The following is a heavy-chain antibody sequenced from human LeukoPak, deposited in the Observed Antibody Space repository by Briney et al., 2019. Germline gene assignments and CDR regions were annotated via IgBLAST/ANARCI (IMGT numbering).Heavy chain of an antibody. CDR2: IGSGGGSI. V-gene: IGHV3-23*01. D-gene: IGHD6-19*01. CDR3: ARPGLAVAGTRWFDP. Sequence: GGSLRLSCATSGFTFSSYAMSWVRQTPGKGLEWVSGIGSGGGSIYYADSVKGRFTISRDNSRNTLYLQMNSLRAEDTAVYYCARPGLAVAGTRWFDPWGQGTLVTVSS. CDR1: GFTFSSYA. J-gene: IGHJ5*02.